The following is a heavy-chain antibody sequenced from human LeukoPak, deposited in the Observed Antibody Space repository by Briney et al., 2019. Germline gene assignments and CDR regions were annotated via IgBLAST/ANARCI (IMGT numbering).Heavy chain of an antibody. Sequence: GESLKISCQGSGYSFTSYWIGWVRQLPGKGLEWMGIIYPGDSDTRYSPSFQGQVTISADKSISTAYLQWSSLKASDTAMYYCARGSYYDFWSGYYPDASDIWGQGTMVTVSS. D-gene: IGHD3-3*01. CDR1: GYSFTSYW. V-gene: IGHV5-51*01. CDR2: IYPGDSDT. CDR3: ARGSYYDFWSGYYPDASDI. J-gene: IGHJ3*02.